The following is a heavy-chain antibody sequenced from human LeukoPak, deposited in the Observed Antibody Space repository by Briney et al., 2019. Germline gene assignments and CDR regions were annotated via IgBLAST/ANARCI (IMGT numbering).Heavy chain of an antibody. D-gene: IGHD6-19*01. V-gene: IGHV4-61*02. J-gene: IGHJ5*02. CDR1: GVSISSGSYD. CDR2: IYTSGST. CDR3: AREGPVGAVAKFTRNWFDP. Sequence: SQTLSLTCTVSGVSISSGSYDWGWIRQPAGKGLEWIGRIYTSGSTNYNPSLKSRVTISVDTSKNQFSLKLSSVTAADTAVYYCAREGPVGAVAKFTRNWFDPWGQGTLVTVSS.